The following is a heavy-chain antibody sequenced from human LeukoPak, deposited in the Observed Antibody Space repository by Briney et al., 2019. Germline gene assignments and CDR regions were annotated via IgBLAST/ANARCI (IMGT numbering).Heavy chain of an antibody. CDR1: GYSFTSYW. D-gene: IGHD2-15*01. J-gene: IGHJ5*02. CDR2: IYPGDSDN. V-gene: IGHV5-51*01. Sequence: GDSLKISCKGSGYSFTSYWIGWVRQMPGKGLEWMGIIYPGDSDNRYCPSFPGQVTLSADKVLPTAFLHGGRLKDSDTAMYYCARMKASTVVVLPGPNWFDPWGQGTLVTVSS. CDR3: ARMKASTVVVLPGPNWFDP.